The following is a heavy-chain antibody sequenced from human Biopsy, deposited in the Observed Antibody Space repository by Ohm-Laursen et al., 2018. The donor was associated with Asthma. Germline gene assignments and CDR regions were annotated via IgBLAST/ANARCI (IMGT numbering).Heavy chain of an antibody. CDR3: ARAGESDLVGGLDV. D-gene: IGHD2-21*01. V-gene: IGHV3-30*03. CDR2: IAWDGINS. J-gene: IGHJ6*02. Sequence: RSLRLSCAASGFTFSIYDIHWVRQAPGKGLERVAYIAWDGINSYYADSVKGRFTISRDNSRNTLYLQKNSLRADDTAVYYCARAGESDLVGGLDVWGQGTTVIVS. CDR1: GFTFSIYD.